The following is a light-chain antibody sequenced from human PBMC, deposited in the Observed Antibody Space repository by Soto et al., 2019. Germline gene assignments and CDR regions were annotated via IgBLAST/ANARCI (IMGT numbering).Light chain of an antibody. CDR3: SSYTNINTRACV. V-gene: IGLV2-14*01. CDR1: SGDSGSYNR. J-gene: IGLJ1*01. CDR2: EVT. Sequence: QSVLTQPASVSGSPGQSITISCTGTSGDSGSYNRVSWYQQHPGKAPKLIIYEVTDRPSGVSNRFSGSKSGNTAYLTISGLQAEDEAEYYCSSYTNINTRACVFGTGTKLTVL.